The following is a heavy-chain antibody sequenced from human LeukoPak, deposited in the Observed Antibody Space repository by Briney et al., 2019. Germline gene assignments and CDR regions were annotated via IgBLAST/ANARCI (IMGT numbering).Heavy chain of an antibody. V-gene: IGHV3-7*01. CDR1: GFTFSNYW. CDR2: IKQDGTEK. J-gene: IGHJ4*02. Sequence: GGSLRLSCAASGFTFSNYWMTWVRQAPGKGLEWVANIKQDGTEKYYVDSVKGRFTISRDNAENSLYLQMNSLRVEDTAVYYCTRDTGCPGGTCYSFYDYWGQGTLVTVSS. D-gene: IGHD2-15*01. CDR3: TRDTGCPGGTCYSFYDY.